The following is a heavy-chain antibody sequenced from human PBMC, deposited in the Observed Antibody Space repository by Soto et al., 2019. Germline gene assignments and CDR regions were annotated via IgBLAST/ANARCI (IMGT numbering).Heavy chain of an antibody. CDR2: ISWNSGSI. J-gene: IGHJ4*02. Sequence: EVQLVESGGGLVQPGRSLRLSCAASGFTLDDYAMHWVRQAPGKGLEWVSGISWNSGSIGYADSVKGRFTISRDNAKNSLYLQMNSLRAEDTALYYCAKDSSVTHFDYWGQGTLVTVSS. CDR1: GFTLDDYA. CDR3: AKDSSVTHFDY. V-gene: IGHV3-9*01. D-gene: IGHD5-18*01.